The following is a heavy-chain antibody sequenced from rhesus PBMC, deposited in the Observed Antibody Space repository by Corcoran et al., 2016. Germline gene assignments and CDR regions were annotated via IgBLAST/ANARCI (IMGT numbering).Heavy chain of an antibody. CDR3: ARDRSIAASGDYGLDS. CDR2: IDGNSAST. V-gene: IGHV4-73*01. Sequence: QVKLQQWGEGLVKPSETLSLTCAVYGGSIRGYYYWSWIRQPPGKGLEWIGHIDGNSASTNYHPSLRNRVTISKYTAKTQFSLKLTSVTAADSAVYYCARDRSIAASGDYGLDSWGQGVVVTVSS. J-gene: IGHJ6*01. CDR1: GGSIRGYYY. D-gene: IGHD6-25*01.